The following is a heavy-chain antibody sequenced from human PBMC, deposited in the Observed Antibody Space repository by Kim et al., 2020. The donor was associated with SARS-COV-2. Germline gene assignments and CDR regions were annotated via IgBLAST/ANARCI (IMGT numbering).Heavy chain of an antibody. D-gene: IGHD2-2*01. V-gene: IGHV1-18*01. Sequence: ASVKVSCKASGYTFTSYAFSWVRQAPGQGLEWMGWISTYNGNTNYAQKLQGRVTMTTDTSTSTAYMELRSLRADDTAVYYCARDGGYCSSTSCYQGRYYFYSGMDVWGQGTTVTVSS. CDR3: ARDGGYCSSTSCYQGRYYFYSGMDV. CDR2: ISTYNGNT. J-gene: IGHJ6*02. CDR1: GYTFTSYA.